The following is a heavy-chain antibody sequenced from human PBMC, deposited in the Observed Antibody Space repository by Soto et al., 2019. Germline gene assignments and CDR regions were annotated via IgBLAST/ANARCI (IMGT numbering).Heavy chain of an antibody. J-gene: IGHJ4*02. V-gene: IGHV3-30*18. Sequence: QVQLVESGGGVVQPGRSLRLSCAASGFTFSKFGMHWLRQAPGRGLEWVAGISNDGSDEYYVDSVKGRFNISRENSKITLSLQMNSLRFEDTAVYFCAKDRRKWGDSPFEKWGQGTLVTVSS. CDR3: AKDRRKWGDSPFEK. D-gene: IGHD2-21*02. CDR1: GFTFSKFG. CDR2: ISNDGSDE.